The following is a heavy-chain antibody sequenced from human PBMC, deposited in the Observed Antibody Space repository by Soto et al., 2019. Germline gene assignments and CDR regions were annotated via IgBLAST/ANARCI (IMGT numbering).Heavy chain of an antibody. CDR1: GFPFSSYA. CDR3: ARDGSEGSGWPLIIGH. V-gene: IGHV3-30*04. Sequence: GGSLRLSCAASGFPFSSYAVHWVRLAPGKGLEWVAVISFDGRNKYYGDSVKGRFTISRDNSKNTLYLQMNSLRVEDTAVYYCARDGSEGSGWPLIIGHGGQRTPVTDSS. CDR2: ISFDGRNK. D-gene: IGHD6-25*01. J-gene: IGHJ4*02.